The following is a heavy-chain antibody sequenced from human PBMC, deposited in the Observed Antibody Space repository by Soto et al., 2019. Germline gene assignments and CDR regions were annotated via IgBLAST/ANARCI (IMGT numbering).Heavy chain of an antibody. CDR3: ARVRSSVGAFDY. CDR2: IKQDGSEK. Sequence: EVQLVESGGGLVQPGGSLRLSCAASGFALSSYWMSWVRQAPGKGLEWVANIKQDGSEKYYVDSVKGRFTISRDNAKNSLYLQINSLRAEDTAVYYCARVRSSVGAFDYWGQGTLVTVSS. CDR1: GFALSSYW. V-gene: IGHV3-7*05. J-gene: IGHJ4*02. D-gene: IGHD1-26*01.